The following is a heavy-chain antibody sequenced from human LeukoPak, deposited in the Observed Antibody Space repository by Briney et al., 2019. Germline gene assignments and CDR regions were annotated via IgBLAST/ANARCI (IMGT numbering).Heavy chain of an antibody. D-gene: IGHD6-19*01. CDR3: ARGWDNSGYYRDY. J-gene: IGHJ4*02. CDR1: GFSFNNSE. V-gene: IGHV3-48*03. Sequence: GGSLRLSCAASGFSFNNSEMYWVRQAPGKGLEWVSDISSTGYTIYYADSVKGRFTTSRDNAKNSLFLQMNSLRVEDTAVYFCARGWDNSGYYRDYWGQGTLVTVSS. CDR2: ISSTGYTI.